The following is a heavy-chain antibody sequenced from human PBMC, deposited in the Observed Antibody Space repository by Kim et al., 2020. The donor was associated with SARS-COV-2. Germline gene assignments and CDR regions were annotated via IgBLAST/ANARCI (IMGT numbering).Heavy chain of an antibody. CDR2: MNPNSGNT. CDR1: GYTFTSYD. V-gene: IGHV1-8*01. Sequence: ASVKVSCKASGYTFTSYDINWVRQATGQGLEWMGWMNPNSGNTVYAQKFQGRVSMTRNTSISTAYMELSSLRSEDTAVYYCARRIVAAGTPLNYWGQGTLVTVSS. D-gene: IGHD6-13*01. CDR3: ARRIVAAGTPLNY. J-gene: IGHJ4*02.